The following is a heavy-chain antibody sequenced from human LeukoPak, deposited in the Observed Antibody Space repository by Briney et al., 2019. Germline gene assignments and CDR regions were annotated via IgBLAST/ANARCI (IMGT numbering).Heavy chain of an antibody. CDR2: IYTSGST. CDR1: GGSISSYY. CDR3: ARASRGYCSSTSCADYYYYYMDV. J-gene: IGHJ6*03. D-gene: IGHD2-2*01. V-gene: IGHV4-4*07. Sequence: PSETLSLTCTVSGGSISSYYWSWIRQPAGKGLEWIGRIYTSGSTNYNPSLKSRVTMSVDTSKNQFSLKLSSVTAADTAVYYCARASRGYCSSTSCADYYYYYMDVWGKGTTVTVSS.